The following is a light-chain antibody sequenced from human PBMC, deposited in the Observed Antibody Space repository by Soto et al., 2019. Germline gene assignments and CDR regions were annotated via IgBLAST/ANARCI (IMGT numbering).Light chain of an antibody. Sequence: IVLTQSPATLSFSPGERATLSCRASQSVSSYLAWYQQKPGQAPRLLIYDASNRATGIPARFSGSGSGTDFTLTISRLEPEDFAVYYCQQYGTSPVTFGGGTKVDIK. J-gene: IGKJ4*01. CDR3: QQYGTSPVT. CDR1: QSVSSY. V-gene: IGKV3-11*01. CDR2: DAS.